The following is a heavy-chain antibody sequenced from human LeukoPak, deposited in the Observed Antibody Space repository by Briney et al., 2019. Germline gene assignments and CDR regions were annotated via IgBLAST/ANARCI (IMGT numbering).Heavy chain of an antibody. Sequence: TGGSLRLSCAASGFTFSSYSMNWVRQAPGKGLEWVSSISTSSSYIYYADSLKGRFTISRDNAKNSLYLQMNSLRAEDTAVYYCAVLPPGHWGQGTLVTVSS. CDR2: ISTSSSYI. J-gene: IGHJ1*01. CDR1: GFTFSSYS. CDR3: AVLPPGH. V-gene: IGHV3-21*01. D-gene: IGHD3-3*01.